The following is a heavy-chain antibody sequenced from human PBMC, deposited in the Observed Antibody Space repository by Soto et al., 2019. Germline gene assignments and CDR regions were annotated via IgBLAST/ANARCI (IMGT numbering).Heavy chain of an antibody. J-gene: IGHJ4*02. D-gene: IGHD6-13*01. V-gene: IGHV4-59*01. CDR3: ARVGSSWLETGYFDY. CDR2: IYYSGST. CDR1: GGSISSYY. Sequence: PSETLSLTCTVPGGSISSYYWSWIRQPPGKGLEWIGYIYYSGSTNYNPSLKSRVTISVDTSKNQFSLKLSSVTAADTAVYYCARVGSSWLETGYFDYWGQGTLVTVSS.